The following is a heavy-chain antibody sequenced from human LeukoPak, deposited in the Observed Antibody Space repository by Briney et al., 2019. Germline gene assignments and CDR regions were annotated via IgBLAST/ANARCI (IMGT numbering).Heavy chain of an antibody. Sequence: ASVKVSCKASGYTFTSYDINWVRQATGQGLEWMGWINPNSGGTNYAQKFQGRVTMTRDTSISTAYMELSRLRSDDTAVYYCARSITVTNAFDIWGQGTMVTVSS. J-gene: IGHJ3*02. CDR1: GYTFTSYD. D-gene: IGHD4-17*01. CDR3: ARSITVTNAFDI. CDR2: INPNSGGT. V-gene: IGHV1-2*02.